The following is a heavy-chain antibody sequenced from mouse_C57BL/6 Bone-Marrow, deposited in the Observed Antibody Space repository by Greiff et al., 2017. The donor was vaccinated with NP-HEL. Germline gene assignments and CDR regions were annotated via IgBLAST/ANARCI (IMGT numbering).Heavy chain of an antibody. J-gene: IGHJ2*01. D-gene: IGHD2-4*01. Sequence: QVQLQQSGPELVKPGASVKISCKASGYSFTSYYIHWVKQRPGQGLEWIGWIYPGSGNTKYNEKFKGKATLTADTSSSTAYMQLSSPTSEDSAVYYGARGGDYDDEVYYFDYWGQGTTLTVSS. CDR2: IYPGSGNT. CDR1: GYSFTSYY. CDR3: ARGGDYDDEVYYFDY. V-gene: IGHV1-66*01.